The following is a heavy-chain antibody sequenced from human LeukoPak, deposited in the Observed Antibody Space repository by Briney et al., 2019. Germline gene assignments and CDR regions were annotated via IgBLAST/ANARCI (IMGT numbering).Heavy chain of an antibody. CDR1: DGSISSSGYC. CDR2: IYYSGST. Sequence: SETLSLTCTVSDGSISSSGYCWGWIRQPPGKGLEWIGSIYYSGSTYYNPSLKSRVTISVDMSKNQFSLKLTSVTAADTAVYYCQSRFLEWLLDYWGQGTLVTVSS. V-gene: IGHV4-39*01. D-gene: IGHD3-3*01. J-gene: IGHJ4*02. CDR3: QSRFLEWLLDY.